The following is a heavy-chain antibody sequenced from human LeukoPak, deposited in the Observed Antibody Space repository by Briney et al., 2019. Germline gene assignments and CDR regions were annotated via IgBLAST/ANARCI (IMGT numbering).Heavy chain of an antibody. D-gene: IGHD3-10*01. Sequence: SETLSLTCTVSGGSISSYYWSWIRQPPGKGLEWIGYIYYSGSTNYNPSLKSRVTISLDTLKNQFSLNVSSVTAADTAVYYCARDVGSSYYMDVWGQGTTVTVSS. J-gene: IGHJ6*03. CDR3: ARDVGSSYYMDV. CDR1: GGSISSYY. V-gene: IGHV4-59*01. CDR2: IYYSGST.